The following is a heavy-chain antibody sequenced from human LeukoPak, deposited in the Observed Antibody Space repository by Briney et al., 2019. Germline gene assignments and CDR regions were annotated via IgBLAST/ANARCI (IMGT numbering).Heavy chain of an antibody. Sequence: GGSLRLSCAASGFTFSDYYMSWNRQAPGKGLEWVSYISSSGSSIYYADSVKGRFTISRDNAKNSLYLQMNSLRAEDTAVYYCARGGDTMVRGVMGGYWGQGTLVTVSS. V-gene: IGHV3-11*04. CDR2: ISSSGSSI. J-gene: IGHJ4*02. CDR3: ARGGDTMVRGVMGGY. CDR1: GFTFSDYY. D-gene: IGHD3-10*01.